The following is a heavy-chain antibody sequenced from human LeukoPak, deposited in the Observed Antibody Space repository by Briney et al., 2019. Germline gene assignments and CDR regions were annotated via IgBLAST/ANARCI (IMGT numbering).Heavy chain of an antibody. J-gene: IGHJ3*02. Sequence: SETLSLTCTVSGGSISSYYWSWIRQPPGKGLEWIGYIYYSGSTNYNPSLKSRVTISVDTSKNQFSLKLRSVTAADTAVYYCARGFIAPAAFDIWGQGTMVTVSS. CDR3: ARGFIAPAAFDI. D-gene: IGHD6-13*01. CDR2: IYYSGST. V-gene: IGHV4-59*01. CDR1: GGSISSYY.